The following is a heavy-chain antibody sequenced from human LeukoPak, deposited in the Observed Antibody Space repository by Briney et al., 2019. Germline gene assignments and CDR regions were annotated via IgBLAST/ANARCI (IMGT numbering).Heavy chain of an antibody. V-gene: IGHV3-7*01. CDR1: AFTISGYW. CDR3: TRGLHDY. CDR2: MTEDGNNE. Sequence: GGSLRLSCAASAFTISGYWMNWVRQAPGKGLEWVASMTEDGNNEFYVDSVKGRFTISGDNAKNLLYLQMNSLRADDTAVYYCTRGLHDYWGQGTLVTVS. D-gene: IGHD2-15*01. J-gene: IGHJ4*02.